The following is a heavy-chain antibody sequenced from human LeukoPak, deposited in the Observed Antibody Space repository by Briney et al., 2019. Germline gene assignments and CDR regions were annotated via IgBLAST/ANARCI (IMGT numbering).Heavy chain of an antibody. CDR2: ISAYNGNT. CDR1: GYTFTSYG. Sequence: ASVKVSCKASGYTFTSYGISWVRQAPGQGLEWMGWISAYNGNTNYAQKLQGRVTMTTDTSTSTAYMELRSLRSDDTAVYYCARDLHYYDSSGLSAFDIWGQGTMVTVSS. J-gene: IGHJ3*02. D-gene: IGHD3-22*01. V-gene: IGHV1-18*01. CDR3: ARDLHYYDSSGLSAFDI.